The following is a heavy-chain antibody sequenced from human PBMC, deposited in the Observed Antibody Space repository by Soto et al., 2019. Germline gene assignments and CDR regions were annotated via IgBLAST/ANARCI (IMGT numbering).Heavy chain of an antibody. CDR2: INSDGIST. Sequence: EVQLMESGGGLVQPRGSLRLSCTASGFTFSTYWMHGVRQAPGKGLVWVAHINSDGISTIYADSVKGRFTISRDNAKNTLNLQMNSLRVEDTAVYFCARREYDSVTGYSLDYWGQGTLVTVSS. V-gene: IGHV3-74*01. CDR1: GFTFSTYW. J-gene: IGHJ4*02. D-gene: IGHD3-9*01. CDR3: ARREYDSVTGYSLDY.